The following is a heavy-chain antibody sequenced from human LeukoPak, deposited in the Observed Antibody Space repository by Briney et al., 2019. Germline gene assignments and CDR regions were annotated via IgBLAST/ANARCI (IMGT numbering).Heavy chain of an antibody. D-gene: IGHD6-19*01. J-gene: IGHJ6*03. CDR3: AKRSVAGKHYYYYMDV. CDR2: ISGSGGST. Sequence: GGSLRLSCAASGFTFNKYGMSWVRQAPGKGLEWVSAISGSGGSTYYADSVKGRFTISRDNSKNTLYLQMNSLRAEDTAVYYCAKRSVAGKHYYYYMDVWGKGTTVTISS. V-gene: IGHV3-23*01. CDR1: GFTFNKYG.